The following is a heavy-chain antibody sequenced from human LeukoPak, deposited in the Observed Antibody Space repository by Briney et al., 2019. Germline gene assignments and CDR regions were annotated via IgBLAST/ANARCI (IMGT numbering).Heavy chain of an antibody. CDR3: ARVASRIAAAGTIGY. J-gene: IGHJ4*02. CDR2: IYYSGST. D-gene: IGHD6-13*01. CDR1: GGSISSGGYY. Sequence: PSETLSLTCTVSGGSISSGGYYWSWLRQHPGKGLEWIGYIYYSGSTYYNPSLKSRVTISVDTSKNQFSLKLSSVTAADTAVYYCARVASRIAAAGTIGYWGQGTLVTVSS. V-gene: IGHV4-31*03.